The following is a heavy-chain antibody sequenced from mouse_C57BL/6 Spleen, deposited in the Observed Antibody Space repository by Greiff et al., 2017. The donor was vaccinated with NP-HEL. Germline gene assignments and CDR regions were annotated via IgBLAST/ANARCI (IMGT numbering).Heavy chain of an antibody. CDR3: ARRPSTVVHYYAMDY. CDR1: GYTFTSYW. J-gene: IGHJ4*01. Sequence: VQLQQPGAELVKPGASVKMSCKASGYTFTSYWITWVKQRPGQGLEWIGDIYPGSGSTNYNEKFKSKATLTVDTSSSTAYLQLSSLTSDDSAVYYCARRPSTVVHYYAMDYWGQGTSVTVSS. V-gene: IGHV1-55*01. D-gene: IGHD1-1*01. CDR2: IYPGSGST.